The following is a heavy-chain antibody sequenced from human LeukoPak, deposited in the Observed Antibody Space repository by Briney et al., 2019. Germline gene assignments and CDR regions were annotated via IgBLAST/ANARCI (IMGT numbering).Heavy chain of an antibody. J-gene: IGHJ4*02. CDR2: IKHDRST. Sequence: SETLSLTCAVYGGSFTGYYWSWIRQPPGKGLEWIGEIKHDRSTNYNPSLKSRVTMSLDTSKNQFFLNLKFVTAADTAVYYCARGFSGVVARDWGQGTLVTVSS. CDR1: GGSFTGYY. D-gene: IGHD2-15*01. CDR3: ARGFSGVVARD. V-gene: IGHV4-34*01.